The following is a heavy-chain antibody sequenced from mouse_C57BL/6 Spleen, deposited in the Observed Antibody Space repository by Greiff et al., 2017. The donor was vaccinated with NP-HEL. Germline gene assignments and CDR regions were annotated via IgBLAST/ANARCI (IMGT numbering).Heavy chain of an antibody. CDR3: ARPLYGNYPLAY. Sequence: EVQLVESGGGLVQPGGSLKLSCAASGFTFSDYYMYWVRQTPEKRLEWVAYISNGGGSTYYPDTVKGRFTISRDNAKNTLYLQMSRLKSEDTAMYYCARPLYGNYPLAYWGQGTLVTVSA. D-gene: IGHD2-1*01. CDR1: GFTFSDYY. V-gene: IGHV5-12*01. CDR2: ISNGGGST. J-gene: IGHJ3*01.